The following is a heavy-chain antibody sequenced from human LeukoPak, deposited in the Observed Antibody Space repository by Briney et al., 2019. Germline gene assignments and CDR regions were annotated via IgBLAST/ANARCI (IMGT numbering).Heavy chain of an antibody. CDR3: ARGWYYDILAGPQGADF. J-gene: IGHJ4*02. CDR2: IWYDGVDK. CDR1: GFTFSHYG. V-gene: IGHV3-33*01. Sequence: PGRSLRLSCAASGFTFSHYGMHWVRQAPGKGLEWVSVIWYDGVDKYYADSVKGRFTISRDDAKHTVYLQMNTLRAEDTAVYYCARGWYYDILAGPQGADFWGQGTLVTVSS. D-gene: IGHD3-9*01.